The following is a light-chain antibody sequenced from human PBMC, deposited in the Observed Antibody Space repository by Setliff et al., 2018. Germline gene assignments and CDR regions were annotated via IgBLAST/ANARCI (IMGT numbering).Light chain of an antibody. CDR2: DVI. CDR3: ISYLYSQTLYV. J-gene: IGLJ1*01. V-gene: IGLV2-14*03. CDR1: GSDVGGYDY. Sequence: QSALTQPASVSGSPGQTIILSCTGTGSDVGGYDYISWYQLHPGKVPKLMIYDVINRPSGVSDRFSGSKSCNTASLTISGLQAEDEATYYCISYLYSQTLYVFGTGTKVTVL.